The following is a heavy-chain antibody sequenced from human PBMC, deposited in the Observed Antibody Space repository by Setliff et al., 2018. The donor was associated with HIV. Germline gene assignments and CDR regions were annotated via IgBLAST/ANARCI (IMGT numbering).Heavy chain of an antibody. CDR3: ARHWMCSGWSNWFDP. CDR1: GGSISSNNYY. J-gene: IGHJ5*02. D-gene: IGHD6-19*01. V-gene: IGHV4-39*01. CDR2: IYYSGST. Sequence: PSETLSLTCTVSGGSISSNNYYWGWIRQPPGKGLEWIGSIYYSGSTFDNPSLKSRLTLSVDTSKNQFSLKLTSVTAADTAVYYCARHWMCSGWSNWFDPWGQGTLVTVSS.